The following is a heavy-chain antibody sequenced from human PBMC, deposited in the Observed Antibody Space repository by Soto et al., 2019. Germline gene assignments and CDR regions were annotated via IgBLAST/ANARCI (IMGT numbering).Heavy chain of an antibody. V-gene: IGHV3-73*01. CDR3: TNPNIVDTITFGY. D-gene: IGHD5-12*01. CDR1: GFTFSGSA. J-gene: IGHJ4*02. CDR2: IRSKANSYAT. Sequence: VGSLRLSCAASGFTFSGSAMHWVRQSSGKGLEWVGRIRSKANSYATAYAASVKGRFTISRDDSKNTAYLQMNSLKTEDTAVYYCTNPNIVDTITFGYWGQGTLVTVSS.